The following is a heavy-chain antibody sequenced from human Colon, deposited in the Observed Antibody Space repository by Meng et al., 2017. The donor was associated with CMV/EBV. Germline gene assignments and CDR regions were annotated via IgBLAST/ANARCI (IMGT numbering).Heavy chain of an antibody. J-gene: IGHJ4*02. CDR3: ARDPAFSSFDY. V-gene: IGHV3-7*01. CDR1: GFNFGFYW. D-gene: IGHD3-3*02. CDR2: INQDGSIR. Sequence: GESLKISCAASGFNFGFYWMTWVRQAPGKGPELVANINQDGSIRNYLDSVKGRFTISGDNAKASLYLQMDSLRPEDTAVYYCARDPAFSSFDYWGQGTLVTVSS.